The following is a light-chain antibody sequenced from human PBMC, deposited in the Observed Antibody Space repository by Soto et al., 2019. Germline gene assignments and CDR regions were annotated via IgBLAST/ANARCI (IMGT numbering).Light chain of an antibody. V-gene: IGKV3-15*01. CDR1: QSVGSN. Sequence: EIVMTQSSATLSVSPGERATLSCRASQSVGSNLAWYQQKPGQAPRLLMYGASTRVTAIPSRFSGSGSGTEFTLTISRLPSEDFAVYLCQQYNNWAYTFGQGTKLEIK. J-gene: IGKJ2*01. CDR2: GAS. CDR3: QQYNNWAYT.